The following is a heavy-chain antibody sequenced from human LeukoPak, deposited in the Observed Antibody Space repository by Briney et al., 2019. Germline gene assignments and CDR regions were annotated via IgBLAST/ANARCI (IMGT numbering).Heavy chain of an antibody. J-gene: IGHJ5*02. CDR1: GGSFSGYY. CDR3: ARIYSSSWFLNWFDP. CDR2: IYHSGST. V-gene: IGHV4-34*01. D-gene: IGHD6-13*01. Sequence: SETLSLTCAVYGGSFSGYYWSWIRQPPGKGLECIGTIYHSGSTYYNPSLKSRVTISVDTSKNQFSLKLNSVTAADTAVYYCARIYSSSWFLNWFDPWGQGTLVTVSS.